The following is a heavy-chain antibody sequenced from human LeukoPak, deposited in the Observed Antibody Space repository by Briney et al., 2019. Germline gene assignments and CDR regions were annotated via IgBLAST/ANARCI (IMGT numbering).Heavy chain of an antibody. J-gene: IGHJ5*02. D-gene: IGHD3-3*01. Sequence: GGSLRLSCAASGFIFSNVWMSWVRQAPGKGLEWVANIKQDGSQNYYVDSVKGRFTISRDTAGNSLHLQINSLRAEDTAMYYCAIEGSGRSLDPWGQGTLVTVSS. CDR2: IKQDGSQN. CDR3: AIEGSGRSLDP. V-gene: IGHV3-7*01. CDR1: GFIFSNVW.